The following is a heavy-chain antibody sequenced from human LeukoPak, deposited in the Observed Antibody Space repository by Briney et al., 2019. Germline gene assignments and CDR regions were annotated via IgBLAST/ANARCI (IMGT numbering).Heavy chain of an antibody. Sequence: GGSLRLSCAASGFTFSSYWMHWVRHAPGKGLVWVSRINSDGSSTSYADSVKGRFTISRDNAKNTLYLQMNSLRAEDTAVYYCARSSGNYYSWFDPWGQGTLVTVSS. CDR2: INSDGSST. V-gene: IGHV3-74*01. D-gene: IGHD1-26*01. J-gene: IGHJ5*02. CDR3: ARSSGNYYSWFDP. CDR1: GFTFSSYW.